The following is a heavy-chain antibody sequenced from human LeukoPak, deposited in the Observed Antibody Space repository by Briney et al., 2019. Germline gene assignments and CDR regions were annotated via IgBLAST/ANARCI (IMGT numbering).Heavy chain of an antibody. CDR3: ARDRFGDYGDYFDY. Sequence: SETLSLTCTVSGGSISSHYWSWIRQPPGKGLEWIGYIYYSGSTNYNPSLKSRVTISVDTSKNQFSLKLSSVTAADTAVYYCARDRFGDYGDYFDYWGQGTLVTVSS. CDR1: GGSISSHY. V-gene: IGHV4-59*11. CDR2: IYYSGST. D-gene: IGHD3-10*01. J-gene: IGHJ4*02.